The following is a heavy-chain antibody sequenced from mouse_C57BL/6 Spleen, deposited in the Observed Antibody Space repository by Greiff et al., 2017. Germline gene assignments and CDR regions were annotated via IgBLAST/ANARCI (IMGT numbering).Heavy chain of an antibody. Sequence: VKLQQSGAELVRPGTSVKVSCKASGYAFTNYLIEWVKQRPGQGLEWIGVINPGSGGTNYNEKFKGKATLTADKSSSTAYMQLSSLTSEDSAVYFCAREGGYDEAWFAYWGQGTLVTVSA. V-gene: IGHV1-54*01. CDR2: INPGSGGT. CDR1: GYAFTNYL. CDR3: AREGGYDEAWFAY. J-gene: IGHJ3*01. D-gene: IGHD2-2*01.